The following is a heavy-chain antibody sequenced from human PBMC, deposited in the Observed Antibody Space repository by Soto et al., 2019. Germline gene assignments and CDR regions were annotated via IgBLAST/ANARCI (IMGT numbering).Heavy chain of an antibody. CDR1: GGSISDNW. J-gene: IGHJ4*02. CDR3: ARHIAVPRTRGFDF. CDR2: IYHTGTT. V-gene: IGHV4-4*02. D-gene: IGHD6-19*01. Sequence: QVQLQESGPGLVKPSGTLSLTCAVSGGSISDNWWSWVRQPPGKGLEWIGEIYHTGTTNYNPSLWIRDTISINKTKNKYSIKLSSVTATDTAVYYCARHIAVPRTRGFDFWGQGTLVTVSS.